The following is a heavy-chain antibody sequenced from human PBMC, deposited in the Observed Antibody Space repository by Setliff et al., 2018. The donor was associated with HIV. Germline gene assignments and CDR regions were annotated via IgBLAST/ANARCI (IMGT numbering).Heavy chain of an antibody. CDR3: ARMVIQFGDYHFDD. D-gene: IGHD3-10*01. Sequence: TLSLTCSVSGVSITSNYWTWIRQPPGKGLEWIGFIYYSGTTNYNPSLKSRVTMSLDTSKNQFSLEVNSLSSADTAVYCCARMVIQFGDYHFDDWGQGALVTV. J-gene: IGHJ4*02. V-gene: IGHV4-59*01. CDR2: IYYSGTT. CDR1: GVSITSNY.